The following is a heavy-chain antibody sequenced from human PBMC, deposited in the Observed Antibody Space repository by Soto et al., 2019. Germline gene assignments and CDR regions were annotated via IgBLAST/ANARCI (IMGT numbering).Heavy chain of an antibody. V-gene: IGHV3-33*01. CDR2: IWYDGSNK. CDR3: AREGCSSTSCSYFDY. J-gene: IGHJ4*02. CDR1: GFTFSSYG. Sequence: GGPLRLSCAASGFTFSSYGMHWVRQAPGKGLEWVAVIWYDGSNKYYADSVKGRFTISRDNSKNTLYLQMNSLRAEDTAVYYCAREGCSSTSCSYFDYWGQGTLVTVSS. D-gene: IGHD2-2*01.